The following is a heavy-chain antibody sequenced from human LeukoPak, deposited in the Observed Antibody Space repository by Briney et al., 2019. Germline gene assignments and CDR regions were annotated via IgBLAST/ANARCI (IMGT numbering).Heavy chain of an antibody. D-gene: IGHD6-19*01. CDR2: IYSGGST. J-gene: IGHJ4*02. Sequence: GGSLRLSCAASGFTVSSNYMSWVRQTPGKGLEWVSVIYSGGSTYYADSVKGRFTISRHNSKNTLYLQMNSLGAEDTAVYYCARAGSEYSSGWDFDYWGQGTLVTVSS. V-gene: IGHV3-53*04. CDR1: GFTVSSNY. CDR3: ARAGSEYSSGWDFDY.